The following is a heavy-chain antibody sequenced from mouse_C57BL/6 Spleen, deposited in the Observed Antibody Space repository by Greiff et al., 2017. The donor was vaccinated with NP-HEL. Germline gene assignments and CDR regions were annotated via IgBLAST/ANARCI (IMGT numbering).Heavy chain of an antibody. Sequence: VQLQQPGAELVMPGASVKLSCKASGYTFTSYWMHWVKQRPGQGLEWIGEIDPSDSYTNYNQKFKGKSTLTVDKSSSTAYMQLSSLTSEDSAVYYCARSPYYYGSSYYYAMDYWGQGTSVTVSS. CDR2: IDPSDSYT. D-gene: IGHD1-1*01. CDR1: GYTFTSYW. J-gene: IGHJ4*01. V-gene: IGHV1-69*01. CDR3: ARSPYYYGSSYYYAMDY.